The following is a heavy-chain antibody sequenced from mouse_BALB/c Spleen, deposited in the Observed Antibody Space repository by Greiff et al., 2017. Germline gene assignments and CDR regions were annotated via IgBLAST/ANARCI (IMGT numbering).Heavy chain of an antibody. CDR1: GFTFSDFY. V-gene: IGHV7-1*02. Sequence: EVKLMESGGGLVQPGGSLRLSCATSGFTFSDFYMEWVRQPPGKRLEWIAASRNKANDYTTEYSASVKGRFIVSRDTSQSILYLQMNALRAEDTAIYYCARVYFSYAMDYWGQGTSVTVSS. D-gene: IGHD2-1*01. J-gene: IGHJ4*01. CDR2: SRNKANDYTT. CDR3: ARVYFSYAMDY.